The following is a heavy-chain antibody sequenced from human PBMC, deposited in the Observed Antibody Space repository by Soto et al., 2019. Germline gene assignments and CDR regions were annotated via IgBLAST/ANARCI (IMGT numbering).Heavy chain of an antibody. D-gene: IGHD6-19*01. J-gene: IGHJ4*02. V-gene: IGHV3-21*01. Sequence: PGGSLRLSCAASGFTFSSDSMNWVRQAPGKGLEWVSSISSSSSYIYYADSVKGRFTISRDNAKNSLYLQMNSLRAEDTAVYYCARDGSGNSHFDYWGQGTLVTVSS. CDR1: GFTFSSDS. CDR2: ISSSSSYI. CDR3: ARDGSGNSHFDY.